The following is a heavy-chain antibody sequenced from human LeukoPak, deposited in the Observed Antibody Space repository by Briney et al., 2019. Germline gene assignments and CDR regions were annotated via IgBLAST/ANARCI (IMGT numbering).Heavy chain of an antibody. CDR2: ITSGSGST. Sequence: GGSLRLSCAASGFTFSSYIMSWVRQAPGKGLEWVSYITSGSGSTYYADSVKGRFTISRDNYKNTLYLQMNGLRDEDTAVYYCAKGSAGARPYFFDYWGEGTLIAV. CDR3: AKGSAGARPYFFDY. CDR1: GFTFSSYI. J-gene: IGHJ4*02. V-gene: IGHV3-23*01.